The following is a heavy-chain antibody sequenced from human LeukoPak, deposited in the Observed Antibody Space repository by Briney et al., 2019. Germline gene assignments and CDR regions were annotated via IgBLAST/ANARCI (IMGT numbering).Heavy chain of an antibody. J-gene: IGHJ4*02. CDR3: AHSRPGTSFDY. V-gene: IGHV2-5*02. CDR2: IYWDDDK. Sequence: SGPTLVKPTQTLTLTCTLSGFSNSTSAVGVRWIRQPPGRALEGLALIYWDDDKRYNPSLRSRLTITKDASQNQVVLTMTNMDPVDTATYYCAHSRPGTSFDYWGQGILVTVSS. D-gene: IGHD3-10*01. CDR1: GFSNSTSAVG.